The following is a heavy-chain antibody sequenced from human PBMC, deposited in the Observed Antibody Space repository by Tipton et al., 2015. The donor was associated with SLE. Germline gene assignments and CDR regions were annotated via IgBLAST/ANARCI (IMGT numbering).Heavy chain of an antibody. J-gene: IGHJ5*02. CDR2: IYYRGNT. CDR3: ARDGRGYCDNSGCSEYHWFDP. V-gene: IGHV4-59*01. D-gene: IGHD2-15*01. Sequence: TLSLTCTVSGGSISSYYWSWFRQPPGKGLEWIGYIYYRGNTKYNPSLKSRVTISLDTSRTQFSLKLSSVTAADTAVYYCARDGRGYCDNSGCSEYHWFDPWGQGTLVTVSS. CDR1: GGSISSYY.